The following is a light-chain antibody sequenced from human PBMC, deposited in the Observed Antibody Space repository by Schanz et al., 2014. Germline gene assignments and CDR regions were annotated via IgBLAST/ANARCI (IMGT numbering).Light chain of an antibody. CDR3: CSYAGSSTWV. Sequence: QSALTQPRSVSGSPGQSVTISCTGTSSDVGGYKYVSWYQQHPGKAPKLMIYDVSQRPSGVSNRFSGSKSGNTASLTISGLQAEDEADYYCCSYAGSSTWVFGGGTKLTVL. V-gene: IGLV2-11*01. J-gene: IGLJ3*02. CDR1: SSDVGGYKY. CDR2: DVS.